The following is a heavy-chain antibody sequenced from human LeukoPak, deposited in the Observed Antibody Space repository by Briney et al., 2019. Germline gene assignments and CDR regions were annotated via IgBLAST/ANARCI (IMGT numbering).Heavy chain of an antibody. CDR2: INPNSGGT. J-gene: IGHJ5*02. D-gene: IGHD1-26*01. CDR3: ARNSGTYYNP. Sequence: GASVKVSCKASGGTFSSYAISWVRQAPGQGLEWMGWINPNSGGTNYAQKFQGRVTMTRDTSISTAYMELSRLRSDDTAVYYCARNSGTYYNPWGQGTLVTVSS. CDR1: GGTFSSYA. V-gene: IGHV1-2*02.